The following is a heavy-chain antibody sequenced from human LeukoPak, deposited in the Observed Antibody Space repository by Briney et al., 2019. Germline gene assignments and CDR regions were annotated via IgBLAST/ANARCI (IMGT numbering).Heavy chain of an antibody. Sequence: ASVKVSCKASGYTFSGYYMHWVRQAPGQGLEWMGCINPNTGGTHYAQKFQGRVTMTRDTSISTAYMELSRLRSDDTAVYYCARDRAMVRGVIIRVWFDPWGQGTLVTVSS. D-gene: IGHD3-10*01. J-gene: IGHJ5*02. CDR1: GYTFSGYY. CDR2: INPNTGGT. V-gene: IGHV1-2*02. CDR3: ARDRAMVRGVIIRVWFDP.